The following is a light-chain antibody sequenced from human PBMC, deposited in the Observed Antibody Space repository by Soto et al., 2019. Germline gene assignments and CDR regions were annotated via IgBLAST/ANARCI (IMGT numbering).Light chain of an antibody. V-gene: IGKV3-15*01. J-gene: IGKJ1*01. Sequence: EMVMTQSPATLSVSPGERATLSCRASQSVSSNLVWYQQKPGQAPRLLIYAASTRATGIPARFSGSGSGTEFTLTISSLQSEDFAVYSCQQYDNWPPTFGHGTKVEV. CDR3: QQYDNWPPT. CDR2: AAS. CDR1: QSVSSN.